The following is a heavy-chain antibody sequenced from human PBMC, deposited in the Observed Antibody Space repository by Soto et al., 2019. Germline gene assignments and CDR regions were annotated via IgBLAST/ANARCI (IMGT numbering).Heavy chain of an antibody. J-gene: IGHJ6*03. D-gene: IGHD2-2*01. V-gene: IGHV3-11*01. CDR3: ARDLYCSSTSCPILNYYYYYMDV. Sequence: PGGSLRLSCAASGFTFSDYYMSWIRQAPGKGLEWVSYISSSGSTIYYADSVKGRFTISRDNAKNSLYLQMNSLRAEDTAVYYCARDLYCSSTSCPILNYYYYYMDVWGKGTTVTVSS. CDR1: GFTFSDYY. CDR2: ISSSGSTI.